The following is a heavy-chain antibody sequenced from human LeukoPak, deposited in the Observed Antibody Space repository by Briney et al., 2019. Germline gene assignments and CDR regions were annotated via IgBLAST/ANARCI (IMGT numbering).Heavy chain of an antibody. Sequence: SVKVSCKASGGTFSSYAISWVRQAPGQGLEWMGGIIPIFGTANYAQKFQGRVTITADESTSTAYMELSSLRSEDTAVYYCARVPDCSGGSCYSYFDYWGQGTLVTVSS. CDR2: IIPIFGTA. V-gene: IGHV1-69*01. CDR3: ARVPDCSGGSCYSYFDY. CDR1: GGTFSSYA. D-gene: IGHD2-15*01. J-gene: IGHJ4*02.